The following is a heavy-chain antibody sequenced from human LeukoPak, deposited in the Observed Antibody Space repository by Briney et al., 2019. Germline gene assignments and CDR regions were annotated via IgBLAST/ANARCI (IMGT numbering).Heavy chain of an antibody. J-gene: IGHJ4*02. D-gene: IGHD6-19*01. CDR3: ARQRGSGCLDY. CDR1: RFTLSDYW. Sequence: PGGSQRLSCAASRFTLSDYWMSWVRQAPGKGLEWVANIKQDGSETYYVDSVKGRFTISRDNAKNSLSLQMNSLRAEDTAVYYCARQRGSGCLDYWGQGTLLTVSS. CDR2: IKQDGSET. V-gene: IGHV3-7*01.